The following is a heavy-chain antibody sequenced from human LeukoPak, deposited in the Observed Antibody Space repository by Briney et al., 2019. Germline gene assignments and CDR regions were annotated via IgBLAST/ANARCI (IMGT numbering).Heavy chain of an antibody. Sequence: VASVAVSCKASGGTFSSYAISWVRQAPGQGLEWMGGIIPIFGTANYAQKFQGRVTITADESTSTAYMELSSLRSEDTAVYYCARGRSRWLDPTDYCYYGMDVWGQGTTVTVSS. CDR1: GGTFSSYA. V-gene: IGHV1-69*01. J-gene: IGHJ6*02. CDR3: ARGRSRWLDPTDYCYYGMDV. CDR2: IIPIFGTA. D-gene: IGHD6-19*01.